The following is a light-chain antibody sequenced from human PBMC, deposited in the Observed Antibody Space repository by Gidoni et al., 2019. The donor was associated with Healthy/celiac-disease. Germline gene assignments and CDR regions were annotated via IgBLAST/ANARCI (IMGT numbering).Light chain of an antibody. CDR1: QSVSSSY. CDR2: GAF. V-gene: IGKV3-20*01. CDR3: QQYGSSPLYT. Sequence: EIVFTPSPVTLSLSPGERATLSCRASQSVSSSYLAWYQQKPGQAPRLLIYGAFVRATGIPDRFSGSGSGTDFTLTISRLEPEDFAVYYCQQYGSSPLYTFGQGTKLEIK. J-gene: IGKJ2*01.